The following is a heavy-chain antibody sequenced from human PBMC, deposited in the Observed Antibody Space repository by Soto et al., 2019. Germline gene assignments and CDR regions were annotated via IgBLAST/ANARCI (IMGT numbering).Heavy chain of an antibody. CDR1: GFSFTNYG. CDR3: ARYNWNCGNDY. CDR2: ISYDGNNK. J-gene: IGHJ4*02. V-gene: IGHV3-30*03. D-gene: IGHD1-7*01. Sequence: QEHLVESGGGVVQPGRSLRLSCAASGFSFTNYGMHWVRQAPGKGLEWVAVISYDGNNKHYADSVKGGFTISRDTSNNTVSLQMYSLRPEDTAVYYCARYNWNCGNDYWGQETLVTVSS.